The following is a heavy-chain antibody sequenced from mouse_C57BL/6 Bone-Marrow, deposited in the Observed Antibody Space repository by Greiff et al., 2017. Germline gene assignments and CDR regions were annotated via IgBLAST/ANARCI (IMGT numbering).Heavy chain of an antibody. CDR2: IWGDGST. CDR1: GFSLTSYG. Sequence: VKLMESGPGLVAPSQSLSITCTVSGFSLTSYGVSWVRQPPGKGLEWLGVIWGDGSTNYHSALISRLGISKDNSKSQFVLILNSLQTDDTATYYCAKGRPWYFDVWGTGTTVTVSS. CDR3: AKGRPWYFDV. J-gene: IGHJ1*03. V-gene: IGHV2-3*01.